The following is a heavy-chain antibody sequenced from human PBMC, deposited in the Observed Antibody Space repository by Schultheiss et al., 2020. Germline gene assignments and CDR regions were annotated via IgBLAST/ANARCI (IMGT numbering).Heavy chain of an antibody. CDR2: INHSGST. Sequence: SETLSLTCAVYGGSFSGYYWSWIRQPPGKGLEWIGEINHSGSTNYNPSLKSRVTISVDTSKNQFSLKLSSVTAADTAVYYCARDGDGYNLSWFDPWGQGTLVTVSS. D-gene: IGHD5-24*01. V-gene: IGHV4-34*01. CDR1: GGSFSGYY. CDR3: ARDGDGYNLSWFDP. J-gene: IGHJ5*02.